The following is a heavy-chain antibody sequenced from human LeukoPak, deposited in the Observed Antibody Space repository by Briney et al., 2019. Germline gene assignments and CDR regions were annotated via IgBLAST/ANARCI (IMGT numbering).Heavy chain of an antibody. V-gene: IGHV3-74*01. Sequence: GGSLRLSCAASGFTFSNYWMHWVRQAPGKGLVWVSRINSDGRSTNYADSVKGRFTISRDNAKNTLYLQMNSLRAEDTAVYYCARYCTFRTCSGTKFDSWGQGTLVTVSS. CDR3: ARYCTFRTCSGTKFDS. D-gene: IGHD1-1*01. CDR1: GFTFSNYW. J-gene: IGHJ4*02. CDR2: INSDGRST.